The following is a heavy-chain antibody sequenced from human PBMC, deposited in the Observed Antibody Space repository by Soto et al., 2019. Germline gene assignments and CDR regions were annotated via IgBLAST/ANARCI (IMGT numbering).Heavy chain of an antibody. CDR1: GGSISSGGYY. CDR3: ARDGEKVDALDI. Sequence: QVQLQESGPGLVKPSQTLSLTSTVSGGSISSGGYYWSWIRQHPGKGLEWIGYIYYSGSTYYNPSLKRRVTISVDTSRNQFSLKLSSVTAADTAVYYCARDGEKVDALDIWGQGTMVTVSS. J-gene: IGHJ3*02. V-gene: IGHV4-31*03. CDR2: IYYSGST.